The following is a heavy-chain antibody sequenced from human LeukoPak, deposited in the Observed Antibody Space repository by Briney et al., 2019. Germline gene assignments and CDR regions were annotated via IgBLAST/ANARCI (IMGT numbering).Heavy chain of an antibody. Sequence: ASVKVSCKASGYTFTGYYMHWVRQAPGQGLEWMGWINPNSGGTNYAQKFQGRVTMTRDTSISTAYMELSRLRSDDTAVYYCARLVNSSGWPEGYWGQGTLVTVSS. CDR1: GYTFTGYY. CDR3: ARLVNSSGWPEGY. J-gene: IGHJ4*02. V-gene: IGHV1-2*02. D-gene: IGHD6-19*01. CDR2: INPNSGGT.